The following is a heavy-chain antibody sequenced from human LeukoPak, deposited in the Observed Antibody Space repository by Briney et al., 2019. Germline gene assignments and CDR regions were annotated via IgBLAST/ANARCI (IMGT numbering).Heavy chain of an antibody. V-gene: IGHV1-58*01. CDR3: AAFTMIRGTVAFDI. CDR1: GFTFTSSA. D-gene: IGHD3-22*01. J-gene: IGHJ3*02. CDR2: IVVGSGNT. Sequence: SVKVSCKASGFTFTSSAVQWVRQARGQRLEWIRWIVVGSGNTNYAQKFQERVTITRDMSTSTAYMELSSLRSEDTAVYYCAAFTMIRGTVAFDIWGQGTMVTVSS.